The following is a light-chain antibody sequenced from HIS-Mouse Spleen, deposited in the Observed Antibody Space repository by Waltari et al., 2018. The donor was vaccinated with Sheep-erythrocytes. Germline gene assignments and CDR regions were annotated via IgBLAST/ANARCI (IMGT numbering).Light chain of an antibody. CDR3: MQALQTPLT. CDR2: LGS. V-gene: IGKV2-28*01. J-gene: IGKJ2*01. CDR1: QSLLHSNGYNY. Sequence: DIVMTQSPLSLPVTPGEPASISCRSSQSLLHSNGYNYLDWYLQKPGQSPQLLIYLGSNRASGVPDRFSGIGSGTDFTLKISRVEAEDVGVYYCMQALQTPLTFGQGTKLEIK.